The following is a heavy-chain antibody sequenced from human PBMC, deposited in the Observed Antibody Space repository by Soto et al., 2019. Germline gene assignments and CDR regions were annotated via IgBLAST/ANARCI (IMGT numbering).Heavy chain of an antibody. V-gene: IGHV1-69*13. CDR2: IIPIFGTA. J-gene: IGHJ6*02. CDR3: ARIPGIAIVVVPAAIWGNYYYGMDV. Sequence: VKVSCKASGGTFSSYAISWVRQAPGQGLEWMGGIIPIFGTANYAQKFQGRVTITADESTITAYMELSSLRSEDTAVYYCARIPGIAIVVVPAAIWGNYYYGMDVWGQGTTVTVSS. D-gene: IGHD2-2*02. CDR1: GGTFSSYA.